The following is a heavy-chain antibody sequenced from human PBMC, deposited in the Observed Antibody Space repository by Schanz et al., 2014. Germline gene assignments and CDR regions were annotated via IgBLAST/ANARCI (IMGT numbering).Heavy chain of an antibody. V-gene: IGHV3-30*04. Sequence: QLQLVESGGGVVQPGRSLRLSCAASGFPFRSYVMHWVRQAPGKGLEWVAFISYDGNNQYYADSVKGRFTISRDNSKNTLYLPMNSLSAENTDVYYCARPIYDLWSGSFDYWGQGTLVTVSS. CDR3: ARPIYDLWSGSFDY. CDR1: GFPFRSYV. J-gene: IGHJ4*02. CDR2: ISYDGNNQ. D-gene: IGHD3-3*01.